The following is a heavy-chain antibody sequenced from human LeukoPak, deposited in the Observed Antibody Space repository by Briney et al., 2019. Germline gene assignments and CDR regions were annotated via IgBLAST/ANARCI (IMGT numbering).Heavy chain of an antibody. D-gene: IGHD2-8*01. V-gene: IGHV1-69*01. CDR3: ARGVLMVYAIRGYYYYMDV. CDR2: IIPIFGTA. J-gene: IGHJ6*03. Sequence: SVKVSCKASGGTFSSYAISWVRQAPGQGLEWMGGIIPIFGTANYAQKFQGRVTITADESTSTAYMELSSLRSEDTAVYYCARGVLMVYAIRGYYYYMDVWGKGTTVTVSS. CDR1: GGTFSSYA.